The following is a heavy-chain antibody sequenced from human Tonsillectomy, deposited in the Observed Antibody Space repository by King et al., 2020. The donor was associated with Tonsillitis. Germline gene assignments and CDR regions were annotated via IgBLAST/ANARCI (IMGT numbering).Heavy chain of an antibody. CDR3: AKEEAPYYYDSSGAFDY. D-gene: IGHD3-22*01. Sequence: VQLVESGGGLVQPGGSLRLSCAASGFTFSRYAMSGVRQAPGKGLEWVSAISGSGGSTYYADSVKGRFTISRDNSNNTLYLQMNSLRAEDTAVYYCAKEEAPYYYDSSGAFDYWGQGTLVTVSS. CDR1: GFTFSRYA. CDR2: ISGSGGST. V-gene: IGHV3-23*04. J-gene: IGHJ4*02.